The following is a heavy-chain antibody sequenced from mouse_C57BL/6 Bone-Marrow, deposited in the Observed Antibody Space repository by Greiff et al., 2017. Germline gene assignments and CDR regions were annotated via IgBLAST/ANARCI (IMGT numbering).Heavy chain of an antibody. CDR2: ISSGGSYT. CDR3: ARLYYYGSSYRYFGV. V-gene: IGHV5-6*01. J-gene: IGHJ1*03. D-gene: IGHD1-1*01. Sequence: EVKLQESGGDLVKPGGSLKLSCAASGFTFSSYGMSWVRQTPDKRLEWVATISSGGSYTYYPDSVKGRFTISRDNAKHTLYLQMSSLKSEDTAMYYCARLYYYGSSYRYFGVWGTGTTVTVSS. CDR1: GFTFSSYG.